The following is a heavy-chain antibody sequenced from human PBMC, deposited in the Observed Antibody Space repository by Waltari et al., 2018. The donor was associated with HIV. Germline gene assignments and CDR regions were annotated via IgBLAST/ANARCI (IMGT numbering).Heavy chain of an antibody. J-gene: IGHJ5*02. D-gene: IGHD2-21*02. CDR2: ISSTGHT. V-gene: IGHV4-39*01. CDR3: ARQSWTAGNNHFDP. Sequence: QLQLQESGTGLVRPSETLSLTCTVSGDSITTTAYSWGWIRQSPVELLEWIASISSTGHTYFDPFLKSRIILSVDTSRNQFSLTLRSVTAADTARYYCARQSWTAGNNHFDPWGQGILVTVSS. CDR1: GDSITTTAYS.